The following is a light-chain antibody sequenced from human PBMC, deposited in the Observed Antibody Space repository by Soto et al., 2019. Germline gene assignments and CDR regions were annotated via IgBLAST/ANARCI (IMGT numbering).Light chain of an antibody. CDR2: GAS. J-gene: IGKJ1*01. Sequence: EIVMTQSPGTLSVSPGERATLSCRASQSIRNTLAWYQQKPGQAPRLLIYGASTRATGIPARFSGSGFGTDFTLAISSLQSEDFAVYYCQQYNDWPRTFGQGTKVDIK. CDR3: QQYNDWPRT. V-gene: IGKV3-15*01. CDR1: QSIRNT.